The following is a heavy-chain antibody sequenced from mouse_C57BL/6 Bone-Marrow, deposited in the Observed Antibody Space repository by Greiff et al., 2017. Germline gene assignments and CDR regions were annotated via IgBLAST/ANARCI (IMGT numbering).Heavy chain of an antibody. V-gene: IGHV5-4*01. CDR3: ARDVHYYGSSPWFAY. J-gene: IGHJ3*01. CDR1: GFTFSSYA. Sequence: EVKVVESGGGLVKPGGSLKLSCAASGFTFSSYAMSWVRQTPEKRLEWVATISDGGSYTYYPDNVKGRFTISRDNAKNNLYLQMSHLKSEDTAMYYCARDVHYYGSSPWFAYWGQGTLVTVSA. D-gene: IGHD1-1*01. CDR2: ISDGGSYT.